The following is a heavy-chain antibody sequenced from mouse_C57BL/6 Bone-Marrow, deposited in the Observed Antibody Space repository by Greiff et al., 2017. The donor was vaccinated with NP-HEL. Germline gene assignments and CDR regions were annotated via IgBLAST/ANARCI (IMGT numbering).Heavy chain of an antibody. CDR2: INPSSGNT. CDR3: ASEDYWYFDV. CDR1: GYTFTSYT. J-gene: IGHJ1*03. Sequence: VQLQQSGAELARPGASVKMSCKASGYTFTSYTMHWVKQRPGQGLEWIGYINPSSGNTKYNQKFKDQATLTADKHSSTAYMQQSSLTSEDSAVYYCASEDYWYFDVWGTGTTVTVSS. V-gene: IGHV1-4*01.